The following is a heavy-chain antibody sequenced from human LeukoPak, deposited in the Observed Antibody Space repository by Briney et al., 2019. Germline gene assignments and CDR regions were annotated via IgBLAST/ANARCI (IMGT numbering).Heavy chain of an antibody. CDR1: GFTFSSYS. J-gene: IGHJ4*02. V-gene: IGHV3-48*04. CDR3: ARDAPPQVGYPHYDILTAPDY. CDR2: ITSSSSTI. Sequence: GGSLRLSCAASGFTFSSYSMDWVRQAPGKGLEWVSYITSSSSTIYYADSVKGRFTISRDNAKNSLYLQMNSLRAEDTAVYYCARDAPPQVGYPHYDILTAPDYWGQGTLVTVSS. D-gene: IGHD3-9*01.